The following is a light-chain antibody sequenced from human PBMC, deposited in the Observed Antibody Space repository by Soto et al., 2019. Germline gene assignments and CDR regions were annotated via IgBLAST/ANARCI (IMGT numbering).Light chain of an antibody. CDR1: QSISTY. CDR2: AAS. CDR3: QQSYNSLLLT. V-gene: IGKV1-39*01. Sequence: DIQMTQSPSSLSASVGDRVTITCRASQSISTYLNWYQQKPGKAPNLLIYAASSLQSGVPSRFSGSGSGTDFTLTISSLQPEDFATYYCQQSYNSLLLTFGGGTRWIS. J-gene: IGKJ4*01.